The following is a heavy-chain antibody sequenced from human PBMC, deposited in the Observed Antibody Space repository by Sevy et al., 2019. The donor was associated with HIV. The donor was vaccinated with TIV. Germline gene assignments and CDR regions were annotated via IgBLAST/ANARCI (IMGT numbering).Heavy chain of an antibody. CDR2: LFPGNSDV. CDR1: GYSFTAYW. Sequence: GESLKISCKASGYSFTAYWIGWVRHMPGKGLGWGGILFPGNSDVRSFQGHVTVSVDKSVNTAYLQWDSLKASDSAIYYCARGGHLPLDAFDLWGQGTVVTVSS. V-gene: IGHV5-51*01. CDR3: ARGGHLPLDAFDL. D-gene: IGHD2-15*01. J-gene: IGHJ3*01.